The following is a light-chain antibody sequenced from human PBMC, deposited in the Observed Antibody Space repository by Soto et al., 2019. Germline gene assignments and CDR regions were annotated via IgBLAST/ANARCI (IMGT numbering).Light chain of an antibody. CDR2: GAS. Sequence: EIVLTQSPGTLSLSPGERATLLCRASQTISSTFLAWYQQKPGQAPRLLIYGASSRATGIPDRFSGSGSGTDFTLPISRLEPEEFAVNYCQQFGSSPTFGGGTKVEIK. CDR3: QQFGSSPT. J-gene: IGKJ4*01. CDR1: QTISSTF. V-gene: IGKV3-20*01.